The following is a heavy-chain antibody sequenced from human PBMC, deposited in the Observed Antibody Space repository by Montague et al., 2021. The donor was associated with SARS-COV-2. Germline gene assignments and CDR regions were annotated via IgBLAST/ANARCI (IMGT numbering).Heavy chain of an antibody. J-gene: IGHJ4*02. D-gene: IGHD3-10*01. CDR1: EDSVSSNIAA. CDR3: TQERVPGRTTWDYFDY. V-gene: IGHV6-1*01. CDR2: TYYRSKWYN. Sequence: CAISEDSVSSNIAAWNWIRQSPSRGLEWLGRTYYRSKWYNDYAVSVRSRITISPDTSKNQFSLQLNSVTPEDTAVYYCTQERVPGRTTWDYFDYWGQGTLVIVTS.